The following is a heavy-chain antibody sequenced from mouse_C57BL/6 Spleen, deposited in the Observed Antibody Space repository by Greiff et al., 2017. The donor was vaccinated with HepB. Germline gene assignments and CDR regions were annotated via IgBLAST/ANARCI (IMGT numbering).Heavy chain of an antibody. Sequence: VQLQQPGAELVMPGASVKLSCKASGYTFTSYWMHWVKQRPGQGLEWIGEIDPSDSYTNYNQKFKGKSTLTVDKSSSKAYMQLSSLTSEDSAVYYCARSNYGSRTGYFDVWGTGTTVTVSS. CDR3: ARSNYGSRTGYFDV. CDR2: IDPSDSYT. CDR1: GYTFTSYW. V-gene: IGHV1-69*01. J-gene: IGHJ1*03. D-gene: IGHD1-1*01.